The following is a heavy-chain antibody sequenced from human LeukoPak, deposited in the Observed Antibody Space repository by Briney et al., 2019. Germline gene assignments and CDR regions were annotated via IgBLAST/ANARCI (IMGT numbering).Heavy chain of an antibody. J-gene: IGHJ4*02. D-gene: IGHD6-19*01. CDR3: AKSYSTGWFCDH. CDR2: ISGSGGST. Sequence: GGSLRLSCAASGFTFSSHAMSWVRQAPGKGLEWVSTISGSGGSTYLADSVKGRCTISRDNSKNTLYLQMNSLRAEDTAVYFCAKSYSTGWFCDHWGQGTLVTVSS. CDR1: GFTFSSHA. V-gene: IGHV3-23*01.